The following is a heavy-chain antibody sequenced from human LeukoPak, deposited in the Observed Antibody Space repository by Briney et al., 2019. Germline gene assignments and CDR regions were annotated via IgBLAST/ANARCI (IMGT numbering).Heavy chain of an antibody. D-gene: IGHD4-17*01. CDR2: INHSGST. Sequence: SETLSLTCAVYGGSFSGYYWSWIRQPPGKGLEWIGEINHSGSTNYNPSLKSRVTISVDTSKNQFSLKLSSVTAADTAVHYCAREDYGDYGLDYWGQGTLVTVSP. CDR3: AREDYGDYGLDY. V-gene: IGHV4-34*01. J-gene: IGHJ4*02. CDR1: GGSFSGYY.